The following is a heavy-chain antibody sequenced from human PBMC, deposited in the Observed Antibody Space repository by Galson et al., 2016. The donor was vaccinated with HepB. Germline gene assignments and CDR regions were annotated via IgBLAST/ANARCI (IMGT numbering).Heavy chain of an antibody. CDR3: AGGEEPIAYLDDGRGDLDY. J-gene: IGHJ4*02. Sequence: SVKVSCKASGYTFARYLTHWVRQAPGQRLEWMGWINGGDGSTMYSPKFQGRITITRDTFATTAHLELSSLRLEDTALYYFAGGEEPIAYLDDGRGDLDYWGQGTLVTVSS. CDR2: INGGDGST. D-gene: IGHD3-22*01. V-gene: IGHV1-3*01. CDR1: GYTFARYL.